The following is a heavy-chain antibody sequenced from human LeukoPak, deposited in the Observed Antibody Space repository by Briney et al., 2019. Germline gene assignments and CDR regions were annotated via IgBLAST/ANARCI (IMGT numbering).Heavy chain of an antibody. D-gene: IGHD5-24*01. J-gene: IGHJ4*02. CDR1: GFTFSAYG. CDR2: ISYDGSYQ. Sequence: PGGSLRLSCAVSGFTFSAYGMHWVRQAPGKGLEWVAVISYDGSYQAYADSVKGRFTVFRDSSKNTLYLQLNSLRPEDTGLYYCARERRRDGYNYKDYWGQGTQVSVSS. V-gene: IGHV3-30*04. CDR3: ARERRRDGYNYKDY.